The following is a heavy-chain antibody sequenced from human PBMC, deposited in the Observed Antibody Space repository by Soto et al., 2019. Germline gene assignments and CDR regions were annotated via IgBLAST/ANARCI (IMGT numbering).Heavy chain of an antibody. Sequence: EMQLLESGGDLVQPGGSLRLSCAASGFTLSNYAMTWVRQATGKGREYISAISGSGVTTYDADSMKGRFTISRDNSKTTLYLQMNSLRAEDTAVYYCAKGRDDIGMVDAFEIWGQGTMVTVSS. V-gene: IGHV3-23*01. CDR3: AKGRDDIGMVDAFEI. CDR1: GFTLSNYA. CDR2: ISGSGVTT. J-gene: IGHJ3*02. D-gene: IGHD2-15*01.